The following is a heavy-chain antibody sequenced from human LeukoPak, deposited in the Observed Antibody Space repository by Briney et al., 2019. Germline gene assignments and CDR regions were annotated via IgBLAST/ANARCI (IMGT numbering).Heavy chain of an antibody. CDR1: GFTFSSYA. V-gene: IGHV3-23*01. CDR3: ARNSGYDLPFDY. J-gene: IGHJ4*02. D-gene: IGHD5-12*01. CDR2: ISGSGGST. Sequence: GGSLRLSCAASGFTFSSYAMSWVRQAPGKGLEWVSAISGSGGSTYYADSVKGRFAISRDNSKNTLYLQMNSLRAEDTAVYYCARNSGYDLPFDYWGQGTLVTVSS.